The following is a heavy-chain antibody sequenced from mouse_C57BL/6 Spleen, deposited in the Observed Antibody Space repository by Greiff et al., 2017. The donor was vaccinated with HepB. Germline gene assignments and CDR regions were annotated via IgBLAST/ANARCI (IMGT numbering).Heavy chain of an antibody. Sequence: VKLQESGAELVKPGASVKISCKASGYAFSSYWMNWVKQRPGKGLEWIGQIYPGDGDTNYNGKFKGKATLTADKSSSTAYMQLSSLTSEDSAVYFCARCQLYSNLYYYAMDYWGQGTSVTVSS. CDR3: ARCQLYSNLYYYAMDY. J-gene: IGHJ4*01. V-gene: IGHV1-80*01. CDR2: IYPGDGDT. CDR1: GYAFSSYW. D-gene: IGHD2-5*01.